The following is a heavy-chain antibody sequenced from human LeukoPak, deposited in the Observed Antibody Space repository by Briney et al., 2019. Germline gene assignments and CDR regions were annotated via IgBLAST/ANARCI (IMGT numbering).Heavy chain of an antibody. CDR3: ARGRTMLNIRGAFNV. D-gene: IGHD3-10*02. V-gene: IGHV4-28*05. CDR2: IYYSGSI. Sequence: SETLSLTCAVSGYSISSSNWWGWIRQPPGKGLEWIGYIYYSGSIYYNPSLKSRVTISVDTSKNQFSLKLSSVTAADTAVYFCARGRTMLNIRGAFNVWGQGTMVTVSS. J-gene: IGHJ3*01. CDR1: GYSISSSNW.